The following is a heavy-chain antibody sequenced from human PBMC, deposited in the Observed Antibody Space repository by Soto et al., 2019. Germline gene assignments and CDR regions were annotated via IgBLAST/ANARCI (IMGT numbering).Heavy chain of an antibody. J-gene: IGHJ4*02. Sequence: PGGALRLSCTASGFKFRNYAMSWVRQAPGKGLEWVSLISATGGGTYYADSVKGRFTISSDNSHNTLYLQVHSLTAEDTAVYYCAKDRRAGGNSAFYFDFWGQGAQVTVSS. V-gene: IGHV3-23*01. CDR1: GFKFRNYA. D-gene: IGHD3-16*01. CDR2: ISATGGGT. CDR3: AKDRRAGGNSAFYFDF.